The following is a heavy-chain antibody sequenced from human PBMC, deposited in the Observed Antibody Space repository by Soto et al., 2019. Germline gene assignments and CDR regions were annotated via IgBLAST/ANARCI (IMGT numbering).Heavy chain of an antibody. CDR2: LYWNADE. CDR1: GFSLGDFGEG. D-gene: IGHD2-21*01. Sequence: QITLEESGPTLVKPTQTLTLTCSFSGFSLGDFGEGVGWVRQPPGEALEWLALLYWNADERYNPSLESRLTISKDTSKNLVVLTMTNMAPLDTATYHCAHERGCCGSRGTWGPAALVTVSS. V-gene: IGHV2-5*01. J-gene: IGHJ5*02. CDR3: AHERGCCGSRGT.